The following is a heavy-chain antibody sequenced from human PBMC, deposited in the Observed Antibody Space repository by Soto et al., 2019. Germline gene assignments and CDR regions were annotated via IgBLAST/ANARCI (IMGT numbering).Heavy chain of an antibody. J-gene: IGHJ4*02. Sequence: EVQLLESGGGLVQPGGSLRLSCAASGFTFSSYAMSWVRQAPGKGLEWVSAISGSGGSTYYADSVKGRFTISRDNSKNPLYLQMNSLRAEDTAVYYCGGWYGSYFDYWGQGTLVTVSS. CDR2: ISGSGGST. CDR3: GGWYGSYFDY. V-gene: IGHV3-23*01. CDR1: GFTFSSYA. D-gene: IGHD6-19*01.